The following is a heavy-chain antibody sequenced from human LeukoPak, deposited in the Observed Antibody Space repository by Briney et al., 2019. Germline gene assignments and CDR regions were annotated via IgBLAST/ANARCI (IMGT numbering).Heavy chain of an antibody. D-gene: IGHD6-13*01. CDR3: AREPYSSTWSYVMDI. V-gene: IGHV3-7*05. Sequence: GGSLRLSCTASGFTLSNYWMSWVRQTPEKGLEWVANIKQDESEKVYVGSVKGRFTISRDNAKSSLYLQMSGLRADDTAVYYCAREPYSSTWSYVMDIWGQGTTVIVSS. CDR1: GFTLSNYW. J-gene: IGHJ6*02. CDR2: IKQDESEK.